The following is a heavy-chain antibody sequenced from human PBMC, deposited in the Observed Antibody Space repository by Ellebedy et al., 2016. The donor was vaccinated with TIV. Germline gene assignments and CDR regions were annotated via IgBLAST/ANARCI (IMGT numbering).Heavy chain of an antibody. CDR1: GFTFSGYS. J-gene: IGHJ2*01. CDR3: ARDNHGDPTVLDL. V-gene: IGHV3-30*03. CDR2: ITDDGSNK. D-gene: IGHD7-27*01. Sequence: GESLKISCAASGFTFSGYSMNWVRQAPGKGLEWVAVITDDGSNKYYVDSVKGRFTISRDNSKNPLYLQMNSLRAEDTAVYYCARDNHGDPTVLDLWGRGTLVTVSS.